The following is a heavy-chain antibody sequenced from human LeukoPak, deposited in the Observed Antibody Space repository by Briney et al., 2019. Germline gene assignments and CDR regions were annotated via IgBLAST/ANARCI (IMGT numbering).Heavy chain of an antibody. CDR3: ARGHSSSWYKGQGYYYYGMDV. D-gene: IGHD6-13*01. CDR2: IKQDGSEE. J-gene: IGHJ6*02. CDR1: GFTFSSYW. Sequence: GGSLRLSCAASGFTFSSYWMSWVRQAPGKGLEWVANIKQDGSEEYYVDSVKGRFTISRDNAKNSLYLQMNSLRAEDTAVYYCARGHSSSWYKGQGYYYYGMDVWGQGTTVTVSS. V-gene: IGHV3-7*01.